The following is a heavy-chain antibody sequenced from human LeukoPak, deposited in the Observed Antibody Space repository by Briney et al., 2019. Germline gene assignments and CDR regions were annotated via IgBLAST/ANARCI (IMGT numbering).Heavy chain of an antibody. V-gene: IGHV1-8*01. D-gene: IGHD2-15*01. J-gene: IGHJ5*02. CDR3: ARGLVMVVAATRYNWFDP. CDR1: GYTFTSYD. Sequence: ASVKVSCKASGYTFTSYDINWVRQATGQGLEWMGWMNPNSGNTGYAQKFQGRVTMTRNTSISTAYMELSSLTSEDTAVYYCARGLVMVVAATRYNWFDPWGQGTLVTVSS. CDR2: MNPNSGNT.